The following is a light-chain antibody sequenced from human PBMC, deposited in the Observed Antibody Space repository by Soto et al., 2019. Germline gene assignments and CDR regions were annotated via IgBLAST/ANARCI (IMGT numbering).Light chain of an antibody. J-gene: IGLJ1*01. CDR2: SNN. V-gene: IGLV1-47*02. CDR1: SSNIGSNY. Sequence: QSVLTQPPSASGTPGQRVTISCSGSSSNIGSNYVYWYQQLPGTATKLLIYSNNQRPSGVPDRFSGSKSGTSASLAISGLRSEDEADYYCAAWDDSLSVYVFGTGTKVTVL. CDR3: AAWDDSLSVYV.